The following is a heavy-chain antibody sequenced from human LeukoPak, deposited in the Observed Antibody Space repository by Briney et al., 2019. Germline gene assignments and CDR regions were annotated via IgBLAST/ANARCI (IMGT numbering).Heavy chain of an antibody. CDR2: ISTTGSYI. J-gene: IGHJ4*02. Sequence: GGSLRLSCAASGFTFSSFYMNWVHQAPGKGLAWVPSISTTGSYIYYADSLKGRFTISRDNAKNSLYLQMDSLRAEDTAVYYCTRVNGDHYYFDYWGQGTLVTVSS. CDR3: TRVNGDHYYFDY. CDR1: GFTFSSFY. D-gene: IGHD4-17*01. V-gene: IGHV3-21*01.